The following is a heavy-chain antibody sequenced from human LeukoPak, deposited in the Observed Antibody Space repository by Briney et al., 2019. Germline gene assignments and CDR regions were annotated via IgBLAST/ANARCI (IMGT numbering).Heavy chain of an antibody. CDR3: ASPCSPAHRRYYFDC. CDR1: GYSFTSYW. Sequence: GESLKISCKGSGYSFTSYWIGWVRQMPGKGLEWMGIIYPGDSDTRYSPSFQGQVTISADKSISTAYPQWSSLKASDTAMYYCASPCSPAHRRYYFDCWGQGTLVTVSS. CDR2: IYPGDSDT. D-gene: IGHD2-2*01. J-gene: IGHJ4*02. V-gene: IGHV5-51*01.